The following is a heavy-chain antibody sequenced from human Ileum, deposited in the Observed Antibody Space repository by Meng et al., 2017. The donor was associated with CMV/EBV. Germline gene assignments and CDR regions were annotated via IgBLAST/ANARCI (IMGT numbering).Heavy chain of an antibody. D-gene: IGHD1-14*01. CDR2: LYVSGST. CDR1: GGSITSYY. CDR3: AKGTGVTDPFDY. J-gene: IGHJ4*02. V-gene: IGHV4-4*07. Sequence: QVQLQESGPGLVTPSETLSLTCSISGGSITSYYWSWIRQPAGKGLEWIGRLYVSGSTNYNPSLKSRVTMSVDTSKNQFSLKLSSVTAADTAIYYCAKGTGVTDPFDYWGQGTLVTVSS.